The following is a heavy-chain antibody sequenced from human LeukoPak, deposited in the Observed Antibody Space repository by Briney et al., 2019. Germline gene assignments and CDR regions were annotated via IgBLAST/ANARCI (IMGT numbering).Heavy chain of an antibody. J-gene: IGHJ6*04. D-gene: IGHD1-1*01. CDR2: IYYSGST. V-gene: IGHV4-59*01. CDR3: ARGVVERSPGYYYYGMDV. Sequence: PSETLSLTCTVSGGSISSYYWSWIRQPPGKGLEWIGYIYYSGSTNYNPSLKSRVTISVDTSKNQFSLKLSSVTAADTAVYYCARGVVERSPGYYYYGMDVWGKGTTVTVSS. CDR1: GGSISSYY.